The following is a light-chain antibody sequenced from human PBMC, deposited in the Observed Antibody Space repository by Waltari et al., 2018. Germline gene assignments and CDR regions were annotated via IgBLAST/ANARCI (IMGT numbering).Light chain of an antibody. V-gene: IGKV3-20*01. J-gene: IGKJ1*01. CDR2: GAS. CDR1: QIFGWS. CDR3: QHYVRLPVT. Sequence: EIVLTQSPGTLSLSPGARATLSCRASQIFGWSLAWYQQKPGRAPRLLIYGASSRATGIPDRFSASGSGTDFSLSISGLEPEDFAVYYCQHYVRLPVTFGRGTKVEIK.